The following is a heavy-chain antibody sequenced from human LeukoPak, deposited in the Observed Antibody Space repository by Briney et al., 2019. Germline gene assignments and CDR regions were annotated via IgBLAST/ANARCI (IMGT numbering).Heavy chain of an antibody. CDR3: ARFSVVFDAFDI. D-gene: IGHD2/OR15-2a*01. V-gene: IGHV4-59*01. CDR2: IYYRGST. CDR1: GGSISSYY. Sequence: SSETLSLTCSVSGGSISSYYWSWIRQPPGKGLEWIGYIYYRGSTNYNPSLKSRVTISVDTSENQFSLKLTSVTTADTAVYYCARFSVVFDAFDIWGQGTVVTVSS. J-gene: IGHJ3*02.